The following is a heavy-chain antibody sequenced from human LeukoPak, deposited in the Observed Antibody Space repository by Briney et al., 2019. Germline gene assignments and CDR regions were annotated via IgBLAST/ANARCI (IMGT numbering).Heavy chain of an antibody. J-gene: IGHJ5*01. D-gene: IGHD3-22*01. CDR3: ARDLWNFYDDSGYNRDFDS. Sequence: ASVTVSCTATSRIIWVRQAPGQGLAWMGWIGTYGGDTYYAQKFQGRITVTTDTSTSTVYMELRNLRSDDTAVYYCARDLWNFYDDSGYNRDFDSWGQGTLVTVSS. CDR2: IGTYGGDT. CDR1: TSR. V-gene: IGHV1-18*01.